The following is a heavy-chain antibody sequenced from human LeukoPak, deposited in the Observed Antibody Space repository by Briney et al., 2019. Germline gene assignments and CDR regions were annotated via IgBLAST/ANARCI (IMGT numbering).Heavy chain of an antibody. V-gene: IGHV3-7*05. CDR3: ARESVQLWLYVFDY. D-gene: IGHD5-18*01. CDR1: GFTFSGYW. CDR2: IKQDGSEK. Sequence: GSLRLSCAASGFTFSGYWMSWVRQAPGKGLEWVANIKQDGSEKYYVDSVKGRFTISRDNAKNSLYLQMSSLRVEDTAVYYCARESVQLWLYVFDYWGPG. J-gene: IGHJ4*02.